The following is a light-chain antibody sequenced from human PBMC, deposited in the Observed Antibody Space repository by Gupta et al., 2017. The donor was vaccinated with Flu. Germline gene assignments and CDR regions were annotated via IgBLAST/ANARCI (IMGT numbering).Light chain of an antibody. CDR3: AVWDASLNGVV. CDR2: SNN. CDR1: SSNIGSNT. J-gene: IGLJ2*01. Sequence: SALPQPPSASGPPGQRVTISCSGSSSNIGSNTVNWYQPLPGTAPNLLIYSNNQRPSGVPDRFSGSKSGTSASLAISGLQAEDEADYYCAVWDASLNGVVFGGGTKLTVL. V-gene: IGLV1-44*01.